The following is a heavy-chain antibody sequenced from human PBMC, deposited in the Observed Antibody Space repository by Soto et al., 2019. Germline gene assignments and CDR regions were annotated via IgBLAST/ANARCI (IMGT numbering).Heavy chain of an antibody. CDR1: GGSISSYY. J-gene: IGHJ5*02. Sequence: SETLSLTCTVSGGSISSYYWSWIRQPPGKGLEWIGYIYYSGSTNYNPSLKSRVTISVDTSKNQFSLKLSSVTAADTAVYYCARDPTSGWYVSHWFHPWGQGTPVTVSS. V-gene: IGHV4-59*01. CDR2: IYYSGST. D-gene: IGHD6-19*01. CDR3: ARDPTSGWYVSHWFHP.